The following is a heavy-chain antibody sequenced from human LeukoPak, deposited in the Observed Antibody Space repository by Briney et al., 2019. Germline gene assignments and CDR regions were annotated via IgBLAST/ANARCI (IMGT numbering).Heavy chain of an antibody. CDR3: ARDAGSSWHN. CDR1: GYTFSLYY. V-gene: IGHV1-46*01. J-gene: IGHJ4*02. Sequence: ASVTVSCKASGYTFSLYYLHWVRQAPGQGPEWMGMINPGDGSTTYRQTFQGRVTMTRDMSTSTVFMELSGLKFEDTAVYYCARDAGSSWHNWGQGTLVTVSS. D-gene: IGHD6-13*01. CDR2: INPGDGST.